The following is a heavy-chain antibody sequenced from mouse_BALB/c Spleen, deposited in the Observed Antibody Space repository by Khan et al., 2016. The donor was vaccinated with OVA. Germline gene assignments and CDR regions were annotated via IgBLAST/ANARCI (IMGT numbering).Heavy chain of an antibody. D-gene: IGHD1-1*01. CDR2: IWGDGST. Sequence: VQLQESGPGLVVPSQSLSITCTVSGFSLSSNGVSWVRQPPGKGLEWLGVIWGDGSTNYHSTLKSRLIISKDNSKSQVFLKLNSLQTDYTATYYCAKFTPDYYSMDYWGQGTSVTVSS. CDR3: AKFTPDYYSMDY. J-gene: IGHJ4*01. CDR1: GFSLSSNG. V-gene: IGHV2-3*01.